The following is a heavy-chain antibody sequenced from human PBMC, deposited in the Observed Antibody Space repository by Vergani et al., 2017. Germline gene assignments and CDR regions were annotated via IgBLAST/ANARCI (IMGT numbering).Heavy chain of an antibody. Sequence: QVQPQQWCAGLLKPSEILSLTCAVYGGSFSGYYWSWIRPPPGKGLEWSGEINHSGSTNYDPSRKSRVTITVDTSKNQFSLKLSTVTAADPAVYYCARSITMVRGVMAFDPWGQGTLVTVSS. D-gene: IGHD3-10*01. CDR3: ARSITMVRGVMAFDP. V-gene: IGHV4-34*01. J-gene: IGHJ5*02. CDR2: INHSGST. CDR1: GGSFSGYY.